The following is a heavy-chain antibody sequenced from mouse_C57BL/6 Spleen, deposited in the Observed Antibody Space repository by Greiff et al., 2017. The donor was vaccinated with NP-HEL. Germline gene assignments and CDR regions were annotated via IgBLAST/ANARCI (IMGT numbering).Heavy chain of an antibody. V-gene: IGHV1-50*01. Sequence: QVQLKQSGAELVKPGASVKLSCKASGYTFTSYWMPWVQQRPGQGLEWIGEIGPSGSYTNYTHNFKGRATLTVDTASNTPYMQLSSLTSEDSAVDYGARANCGRSVYDFDGQGKGTTLTVAS. CDR2: IGPSGSYT. J-gene: IGHJ2*01. CDR3: ARANCGRSVYDFDG. D-gene: IGHD1-1*01. CDR1: GYTFTSYW.